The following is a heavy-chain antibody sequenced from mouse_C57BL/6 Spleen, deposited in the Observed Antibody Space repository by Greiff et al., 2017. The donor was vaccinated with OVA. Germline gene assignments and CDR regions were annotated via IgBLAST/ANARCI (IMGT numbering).Heavy chain of an antibody. CDR3: ARSGLTGTWGAWFAY. V-gene: IGHV1-75*01. CDR1: GYTFTDYY. CDR2: IFPGSGST. J-gene: IGHJ3*01. Sequence: VQLQESGPELVKPGASVKISCKASGYTFTDYYINWVKQRPGQGLEWIGWIFPGSGSTYYNEKFKGKATLTVDKSSSTAYMLLSSLTSEDSAVYFCARSGLTGTWGAWFAYWGQGTLVTVSA. D-gene: IGHD4-1*01.